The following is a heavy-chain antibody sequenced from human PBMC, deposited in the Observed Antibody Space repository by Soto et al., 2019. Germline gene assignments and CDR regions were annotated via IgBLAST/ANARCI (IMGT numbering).Heavy chain of an antibody. J-gene: IGHJ4*02. V-gene: IGHV3-23*01. Sequence: GGSLRLSCAASGFTFSSYAMSWVRQAPGKGLEWVSAISGSGGSTYYADSVKGRFTISRDNSKNTLYLQMNSLRAEDTAVYYCAKERYGSGSYYIPLGYWGQGTLVTVSS. CDR2: ISGSGGST. CDR1: GFTFSSYA. D-gene: IGHD3-10*01. CDR3: AKERYGSGSYYIPLGY.